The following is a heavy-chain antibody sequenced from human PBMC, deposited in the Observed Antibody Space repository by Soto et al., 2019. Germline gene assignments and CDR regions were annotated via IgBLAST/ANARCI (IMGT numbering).Heavy chain of an antibody. CDR2: ISGDGTTT. V-gene: IGHV3-74*01. Sequence: EVQLVESGGGLVQPGEALRLACAASGFSIRKYWMHWVRQAPGKGPVWVSYISGDGTTTDYAGSVKGRFTISRDNAKNSLFLQMDSMRVEDTAIYFWAIQDCTNDVCLEAAVTVGGALDYWGRGAQVAVSS. J-gene: IGHJ4*02. CDR3: AIQDCTNDVCLEAAVTVGGALDY. CDR1: GFSIRKYW. D-gene: IGHD2-8*01.